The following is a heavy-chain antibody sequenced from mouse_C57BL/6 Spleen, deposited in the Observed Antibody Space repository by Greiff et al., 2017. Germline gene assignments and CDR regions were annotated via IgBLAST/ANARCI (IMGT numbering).Heavy chain of an antibody. V-gene: IGHV5-9*01. D-gene: IGHD2-4*01. J-gene: IGHJ2*01. CDR2: ISGGGGNT. CDR1: GFTFSSYT. Sequence: EVKLVESGGGLVKPGGSLKLSCAASGFTFSSYTMSWVRQTPEKRLEWVATISGGGGNTYYPDSVKGRFTISRDNAKNTLYLHMSSLRSEDTALYYCARRGGNDYYFDYWSQGTTLTVSS. CDR3: ARRGGNDYYFDY.